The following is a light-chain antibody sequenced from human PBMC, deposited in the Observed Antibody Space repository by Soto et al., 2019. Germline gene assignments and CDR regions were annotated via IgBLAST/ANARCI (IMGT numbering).Light chain of an antibody. CDR2: EVS. J-gene: IGLJ2*01. CDR1: SSDVGGYNY. Sequence: QSVLTQPASVSGSPGQSITISCTGTSSDVGGYNYVSWYQQHPGKAPKLMIYEVSNRPSGVSNCFSGSKSGNTASLTISGLQAEDEADYYCSSYTSSSTQVFGGGTKVTVL. V-gene: IGLV2-14*01. CDR3: SSYTSSSTQV.